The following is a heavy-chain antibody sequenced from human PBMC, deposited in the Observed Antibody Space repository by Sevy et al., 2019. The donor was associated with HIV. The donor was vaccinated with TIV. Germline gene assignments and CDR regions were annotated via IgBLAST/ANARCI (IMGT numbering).Heavy chain of an antibody. CDR3: ARDHVKDGDLGDYYYFAMDL. V-gene: IGHV3-23*01. CDR2: ISGSGGST. J-gene: IGHJ6*02. D-gene: IGHD4-17*01. CDR1: GFTFSSYA. Sequence: GGSLRLSCAASGFTFSSYAMSWVRQAPGKGLKWVSGISGSGGSTYYADSVKGRFTISRDNSKNTLYLQMNSLRAEDTAVYYCARDHVKDGDLGDYYYFAMDLWGQGTTVTVSS.